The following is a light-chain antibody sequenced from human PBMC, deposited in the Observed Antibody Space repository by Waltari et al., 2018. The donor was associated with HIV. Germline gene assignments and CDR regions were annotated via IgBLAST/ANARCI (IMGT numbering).Light chain of an antibody. CDR1: QSVGSN. J-gene: IGKJ1*01. Sequence: DIVLTQSPATLSVSPGEGATLSCRASQSVGSNLAWYQQTPGQAPRLLIYGASTRATGIPARFSGSGSGTEYTLTISSLQSEDFAIYYCQCYRDWPPTFGQGTKVEIK. CDR2: GAS. CDR3: QCYRDWPPT. V-gene: IGKV3-15*01.